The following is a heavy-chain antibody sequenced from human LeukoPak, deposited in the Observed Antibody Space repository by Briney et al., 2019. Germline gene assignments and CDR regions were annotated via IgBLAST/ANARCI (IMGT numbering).Heavy chain of an antibody. CDR2: INPNSGGT. Sequence: ASVKVSCKASAYTFTGYYMHWVRQAPGQGLEWMGWINPNSGGTNYAQKFQGRVTMTRDTSISTAYMELSRLRADDTAVYYCARPTHYYYYYYMDVWGKGTTVTVSS. V-gene: IGHV1-2*02. CDR1: AYTFTGYY. CDR3: ARPTHYYYYYYMDV. J-gene: IGHJ6*03.